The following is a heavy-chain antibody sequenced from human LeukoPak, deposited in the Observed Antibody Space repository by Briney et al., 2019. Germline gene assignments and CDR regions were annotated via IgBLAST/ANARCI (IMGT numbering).Heavy chain of an antibody. CDR2: ISGSGGST. V-gene: IGHV3-23*01. CDR3: AKGRSSYFDY. CDR1: GFTFSSYA. J-gene: IGHJ4*02. Sequence: GGSLRLSCAASGFTFSSYAMSWARQAPGKGLVWVSAISGSGGSTYYADSVKGRFTISRDNSKNTLYLQMNSLRAEDTAVYYCAKGRSSYFDYWGQGTLVTVSS.